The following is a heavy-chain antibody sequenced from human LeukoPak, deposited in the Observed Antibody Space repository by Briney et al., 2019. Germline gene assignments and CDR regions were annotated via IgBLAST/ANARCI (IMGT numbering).Heavy chain of an antibody. V-gene: IGHV3-21*01. Sequence: GGSLRLSCAASGFTFSSYGMHWVRQAPGKGLEWVSSISSSSSYIYYADSVKGRFTISRDNAKNSLYLQMNSLRAEDTAVYYCASWRGTAPKDIWGQGTMVTVSS. CDR3: ASWRGTAPKDI. D-gene: IGHD1-7*01. CDR1: GFTFSSYG. J-gene: IGHJ3*02. CDR2: ISSSSSYI.